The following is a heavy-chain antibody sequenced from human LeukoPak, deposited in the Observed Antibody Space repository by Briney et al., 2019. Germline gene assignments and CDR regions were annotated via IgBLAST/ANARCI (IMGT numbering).Heavy chain of an antibody. V-gene: IGHV4-59*01. Sequence: PSETLSLTCTVSSGSISNYYWSWIRQPPGKGPEWIGHIYYSGSTNYNPSLKGRVTISVDTSKNQFSLKLNSVTAADMAVYYCARDRGMYYAYDIWGQGTMVTVSS. J-gene: IGHJ3*02. D-gene: IGHD1-26*01. CDR3: ARDRGMYYAYDI. CDR1: SGSISNYY. CDR2: IYYSGST.